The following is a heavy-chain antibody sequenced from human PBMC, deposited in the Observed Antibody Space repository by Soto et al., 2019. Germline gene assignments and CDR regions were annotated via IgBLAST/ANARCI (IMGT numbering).Heavy chain of an antibody. D-gene: IGHD4-4*01. CDR1: GFTFGDYA. Sequence: EVQLVESGGGLVQPGRSLRLSCATSGFTFGDYAMHWVRQGPGKGLEWVSGIDWNSGIIVYADSVKGRFTISRDNAKNSLYLQINSLRPDDTAFYYCAKHMPHRVTGARSAFDIWGQGTMVTVSS. J-gene: IGHJ3*02. CDR3: AKHMPHRVTGARSAFDI. V-gene: IGHV3-9*01. CDR2: IDWNSGII.